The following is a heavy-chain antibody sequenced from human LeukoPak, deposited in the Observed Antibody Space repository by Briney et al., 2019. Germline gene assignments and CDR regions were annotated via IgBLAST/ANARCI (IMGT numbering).Heavy chain of an antibody. J-gene: IGHJ6*02. CDR2: ISGSGGST. CDR1: GFTFSSYA. CDR3: ATTYSSSLRPPFGYYYGMDV. V-gene: IGHV3-23*01. D-gene: IGHD6-13*01. Sequence: GGSLRLFCAASGFTFSSYAMSWLREAPGKGLEWVSAISGSGGSTYYADSVKRRFTISRDNSKNTLYLQMNSLRAEDTAVYYCATTYSSSLRPPFGYYYGMDVWGQGTTVTVSS.